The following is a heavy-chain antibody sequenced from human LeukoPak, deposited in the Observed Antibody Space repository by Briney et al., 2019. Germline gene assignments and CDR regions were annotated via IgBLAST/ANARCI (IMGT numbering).Heavy chain of an antibody. D-gene: IGHD6-13*01. CDR1: GFPLSGYS. CDR3: ARSIPYGTTWYGRSDY. V-gene: IGHV3-7*03. J-gene: IGHJ4*02. CDR2: IMPDGTTK. Sequence: PGGALRLSCAASGFPLSGYSMTWVRPAPGKGLGWVSNIMPDGTTKFYVDSVKGRFTISRDNALNSLYLQMNSLRAEDTAIYYCARSIPYGTTWYGRSDYWGQGTLVTVSS.